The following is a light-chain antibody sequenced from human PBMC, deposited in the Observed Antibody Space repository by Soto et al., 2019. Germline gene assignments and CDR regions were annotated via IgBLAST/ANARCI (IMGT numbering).Light chain of an antibody. CDR2: GAS. V-gene: IGKV3-20*01. Sequence: EIVLPQCPGSLLLAREKSATRYCIASQAFSNSFLSWFQQIPGQAPRLLIYGASMRATGIPDRFGGSGSGTDFTLTITRLEPEEFAVYYYQQCGSSSALGPGTRLEIK. CDR1: QAFSNSF. J-gene: IGKJ5*01. CDR3: QQCGSSSA.